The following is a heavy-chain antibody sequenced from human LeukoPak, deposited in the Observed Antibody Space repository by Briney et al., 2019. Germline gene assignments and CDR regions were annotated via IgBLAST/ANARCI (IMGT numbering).Heavy chain of an antibody. Sequence: GGSLRLSCAASGFTFSSHWMSWVRQAPGKGLEWVANIKKDGSEKYYVDAVKGRFTISRDNAKTSLYLQMNSLGAEDTAVYYCARDLSGIAGYTYGRGIDYWGQGTLVTVSS. CDR1: GFTFSSHW. D-gene: IGHD5-18*01. CDR2: IKKDGSEK. J-gene: IGHJ4*02. V-gene: IGHV3-7*01. CDR3: ARDLSGIAGYTYGRGIDY.